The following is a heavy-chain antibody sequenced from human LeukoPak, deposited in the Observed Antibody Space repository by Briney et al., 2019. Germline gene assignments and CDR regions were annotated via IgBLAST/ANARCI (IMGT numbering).Heavy chain of an antibody. CDR2: ISAYNGNT. V-gene: IGHV1-18*01. Sequence: ASVKVSCKASGYTFTSDGISWVRQAPGQGLEWMGWISAYNGNTNYAQKLHGRVTMTTDTSTSTAYMELRSLRSDDTAVYYCARAEGYYYDSSGYYLHHFDNWGQGTLVTVSS. D-gene: IGHD3-22*01. CDR1: GYTFTSDG. J-gene: IGHJ4*02. CDR3: ARAEGYYYDSSGYYLHHFDN.